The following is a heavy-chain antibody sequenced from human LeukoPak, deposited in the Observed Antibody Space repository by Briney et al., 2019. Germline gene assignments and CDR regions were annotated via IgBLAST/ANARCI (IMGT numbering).Heavy chain of an antibody. Sequence: GGSLRLSCAASGFTFSVYYMNWIRQAPGKGLEWVSYISSNGNTIYEADSVKGRFTISRDNAKNSLYLQMNSLRAEDTAVYYCARGPAWDVVVAGTTLNWFDPWGQGTLVTVSS. J-gene: IGHJ5*02. V-gene: IGHV3-11*01. CDR2: ISSNGNTI. D-gene: IGHD2-21*01. CDR1: GFTFSVYY. CDR3: ARGPAWDVVVAGTTLNWFDP.